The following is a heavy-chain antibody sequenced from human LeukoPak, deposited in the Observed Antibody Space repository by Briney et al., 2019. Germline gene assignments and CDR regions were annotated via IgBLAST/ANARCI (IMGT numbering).Heavy chain of an antibody. CDR3: ARGGSPVGATNDY. J-gene: IGHJ4*02. V-gene: IGHV3-48*03. CDR2: ISSSGSTI. CDR1: GFTFSSYE. Sequence: GGSLRLSCAASGFTFSSYEMNWVRQAPGKGLEWVSYISSSGSTIYYADSVKGRFTISRDNAKNSLYLQMNSLRAEDTAVYYCARGGSPVGATNDYWGQGTLVTVSS. D-gene: IGHD1-26*01.